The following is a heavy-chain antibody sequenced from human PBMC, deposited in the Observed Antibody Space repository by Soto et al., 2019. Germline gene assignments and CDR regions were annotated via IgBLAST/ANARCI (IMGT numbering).Heavy chain of an antibody. D-gene: IGHD1-7*01. J-gene: IGHJ4*02. CDR3: AKDPPNWNYVND. V-gene: IGHV3-23*01. CDR1: GFTFSSYA. Sequence: EVQLLESGGGLVQPGGSLRLSCAASGFTFSSYAMSWVRQAPGKGLEWVSAISGSGGSTYYADSVKGRFTISRDNSKNTLYLQMNSMRAEDTAGYYCAKDPPNWNYVNDWGQGTLVTVSS. CDR2: ISGSGGST.